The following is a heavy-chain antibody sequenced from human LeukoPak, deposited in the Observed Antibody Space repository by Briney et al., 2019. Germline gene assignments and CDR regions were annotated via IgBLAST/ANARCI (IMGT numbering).Heavy chain of an antibody. CDR3: ARSAAGLDY. CDR2: IKQDGGEK. Sequence: GGSLRLSCVAAEFTFKGFAMSWVRQAPGKGLEWVANIKQDGGEKYYVDSVKGRFTISRDNVKNSLYLQMNSLRAEDTAVYYCARSAAGLDYWGQGTLVSVSS. CDR1: EFTFKGFA. J-gene: IGHJ4*02. V-gene: IGHV3-7*01. D-gene: IGHD6-13*01.